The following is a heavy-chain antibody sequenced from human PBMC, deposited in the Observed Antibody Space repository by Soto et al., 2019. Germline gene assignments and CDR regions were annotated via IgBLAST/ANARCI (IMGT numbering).Heavy chain of an antibody. V-gene: IGHV3-11*01. Sequence: QVQLVESGGGLVKPGGSLRLSCVASGFTFSDYYMTWIRQAPGKGLEWVSYISSSGSTISYADSVKGRFSISRDNAKNSLYRQRSSLRVEDTAVYYCARARWELVKGRYFDYWGQGTLVTVSS. CDR3: ARARWELVKGRYFDY. CDR2: ISSSGSTI. D-gene: IGHD1-26*01. CDR1: GFTFSDYY. J-gene: IGHJ4*02.